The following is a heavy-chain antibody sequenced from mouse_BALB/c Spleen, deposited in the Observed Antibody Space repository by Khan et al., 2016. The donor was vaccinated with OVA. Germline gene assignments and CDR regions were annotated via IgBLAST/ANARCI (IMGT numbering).Heavy chain of an antibody. V-gene: IGHV2-6-5*01. Sequence: VELVESGPGLVAPSQNLSITCSASGFSLTDYGVSWIRQPPGKGLEWLGVIWGGGSTYYNSALESRLSISKDNSKSQVFLKMNRLQTDDTAMYYCAKVVWSYYYAVDYWGQGTSVTVSS. CDR1: GFSLTDYG. CDR3: AKVVWSYYYAVDY. D-gene: IGHD2-10*02. CDR2: IWGGGST. J-gene: IGHJ4*01.